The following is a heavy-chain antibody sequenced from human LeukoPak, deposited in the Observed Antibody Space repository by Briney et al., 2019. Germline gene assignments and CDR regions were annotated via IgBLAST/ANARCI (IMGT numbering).Heavy chain of an antibody. CDR2: ISYDGSNK. D-gene: IGHD6-13*01. CDR1: GFTFSSYG. Sequence: GRSLRLSCAASGFTFSSYGMHWVRQAPGKGLEWVAVISYDGSNKYYADSVKGRFTISRDNSKNTLYLQMNSLRAEDTAVYYCARVLGSSWYSYFQHWGQGTLVTVSS. CDR3: ARVLGSSWYSYFQH. V-gene: IGHV3-30*03. J-gene: IGHJ1*01.